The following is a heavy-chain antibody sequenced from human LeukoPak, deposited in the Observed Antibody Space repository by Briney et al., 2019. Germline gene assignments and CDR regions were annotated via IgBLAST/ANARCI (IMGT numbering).Heavy chain of an antibody. J-gene: IGHJ4*02. CDR1: GGSISNSY. Sequence: SETLSLTCSVSGGSISNSYWNWIRQPPGKGLEWIGYISNGGATNTNPFLKSRVTLSVDTSKNELSLKLNSVTAADTAVYYCARRASRENYFDFWGQGTLVTVSS. V-gene: IGHV4-59*08. CDR3: ARRASRENYFDF. D-gene: IGHD5-24*01. CDR2: ISNGGAT.